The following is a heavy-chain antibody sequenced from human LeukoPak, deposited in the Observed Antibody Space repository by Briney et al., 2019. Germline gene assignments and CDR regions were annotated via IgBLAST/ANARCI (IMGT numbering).Heavy chain of an antibody. CDR2: IKQDGSEK. CDR3: ATLIDYYGSPHWFDP. V-gene: IGHV3-7*01. D-gene: IGHD3-10*01. Sequence: GGSLRLSCAASGFTFSSYWMSWVRQAPGKGLEWVANIKQDGSEKYYVDSVKGRFTISRDNAKNSLYLQMNSLRAEDTAVYYCATLIDYYGSPHWFDPWGQGTLVTVSS. J-gene: IGHJ5*02. CDR1: GFTFSSYW.